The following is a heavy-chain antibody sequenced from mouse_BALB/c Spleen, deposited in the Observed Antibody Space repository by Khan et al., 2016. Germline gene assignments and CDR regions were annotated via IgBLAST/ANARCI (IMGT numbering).Heavy chain of an antibody. CDR1: GFDFSRYW. J-gene: IGHJ4*01. CDR3: ARLGYYGTMDY. D-gene: IGHD1-1*01. V-gene: IGHV4-1*02. CDR2: INPDSSTI. Sequence: EVKLLESGGGLVQPGGSLKLSCAASGFDFSRYWMSWVRQAPGKGLEWIGEINPDSSTINYTPSLKDKFIISRDNAKNKLYLQMSKVRSEDTALYYYARLGYYGTMDYWGQGTSVTVAS.